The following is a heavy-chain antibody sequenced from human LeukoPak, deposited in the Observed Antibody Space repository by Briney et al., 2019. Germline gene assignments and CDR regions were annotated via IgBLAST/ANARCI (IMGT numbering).Heavy chain of an antibody. CDR2: ISAYTGNT. Sequence: ASVKVSCKASGYTFTSYGISWVRQAPGQGLEWMGWISAYTGNTNYAQKLQGRVTMTTDTSTSTAYMELRSLRSDDTAVYYCATDILGDQNWFDPWGQGTLVTVSS. V-gene: IGHV1-18*01. CDR3: ATDILGDQNWFDP. CDR1: GYTFTSYG. J-gene: IGHJ5*02. D-gene: IGHD2-21*02.